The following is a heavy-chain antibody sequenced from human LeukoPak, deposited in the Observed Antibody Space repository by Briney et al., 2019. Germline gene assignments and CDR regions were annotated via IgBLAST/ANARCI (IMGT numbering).Heavy chain of an antibody. CDR3: ASYTAMVTGGYDY. J-gene: IGHJ4*02. CDR2: IYYSRST. D-gene: IGHD5-18*01. V-gene: IGHV4-39*01. Sequence: SETLSLTCTVSGGSISSSSYYWGWIRQPPGKGLEGIGSIYYSRSTYYNPSLKSRVTISIDTSKNQFSLKLSSVTAADTAVYYCASYTAMVTGGYDYWGQGTLVTVSS. CDR1: GGSISSSSYY.